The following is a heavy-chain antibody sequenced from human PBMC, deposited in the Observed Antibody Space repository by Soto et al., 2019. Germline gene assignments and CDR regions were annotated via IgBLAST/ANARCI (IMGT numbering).Heavy chain of an antibody. CDR1: GGSFSGYY. CDR3: ARERTVRGVIRYGMDV. CDR2: INHSGST. Sequence: AETLSLTCAVYGGSFSGYYWSWIRQPPGKGLEWMGEINHSGSTNYNQSLTSRVPISVDTSKNPFSLTLSSVTAADTAVYYCARERTVRGVIRYGMDVWGQGTTVTVSS. J-gene: IGHJ6*02. V-gene: IGHV4-34*01. D-gene: IGHD3-10*01.